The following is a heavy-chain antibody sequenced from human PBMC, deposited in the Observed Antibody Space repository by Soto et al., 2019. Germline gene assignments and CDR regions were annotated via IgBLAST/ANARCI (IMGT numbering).Heavy chain of an antibody. CDR2: ISYDGSNK. CDR3: ARVSHAGVGFYYYGMDV. D-gene: IGHD1-26*01. V-gene: IGHV3-30-3*01. J-gene: IGHJ6*02. CDR1: GFTFSSYA. Sequence: GGSLRLSCAASGFTFSSYAMHWVRQAPGKGLEWVAVISYDGSNKYYADSVKGRFTISRDNSKNTLYLQMNSLRAEDTAVYYCARVSHAGVGFYYYGMDVWGQWTTVTVSS.